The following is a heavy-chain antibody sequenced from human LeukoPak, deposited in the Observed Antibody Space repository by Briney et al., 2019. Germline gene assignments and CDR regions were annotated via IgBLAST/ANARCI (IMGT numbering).Heavy chain of an antibody. CDR3: ARMDCGGDCYIKDY. D-gene: IGHD2-21*02. CDR2: IYHSGST. V-gene: IGHV4-39*07. J-gene: IGHJ4*02. Sequence: KSSETLSLTCTVSGGSISSSSYYWGWIRQPPGKGLEWIESIYHSGSTYYNPSLKSRVTISVDTSKNQFSLKLSSVTAADTAVYYCARMDCGGDCYIKDYWGQGTLVTVSS. CDR1: GGSISSSSYY.